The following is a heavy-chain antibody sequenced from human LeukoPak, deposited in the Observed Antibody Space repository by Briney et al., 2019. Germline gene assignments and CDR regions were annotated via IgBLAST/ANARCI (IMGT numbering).Heavy chain of an antibody. J-gene: IGHJ5*02. Sequence: GEALKISCNGSGYSFTSYWIGWVRQMPGKSLEGMGIIYPCDSDTIYSPSFQGQVTISADKSINTAYLQWSSLNDSDPAMYYCARRSYYDSSGYYVDQWGKGTVVSV. V-gene: IGHV5-51*01. D-gene: IGHD3-22*01. CDR1: GYSFTSYW. CDR3: ARRSYYDSSGYYVDQ. CDR2: IYPCDSDT.